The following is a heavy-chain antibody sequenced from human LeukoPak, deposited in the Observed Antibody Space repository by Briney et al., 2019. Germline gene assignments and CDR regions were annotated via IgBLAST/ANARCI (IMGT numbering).Heavy chain of an antibody. J-gene: IGHJ4*02. CDR3: QFWDY. Sequence: GGSLRLSCVASGFTFSSYSMNWVRQAPGEGLEWVSYISSLSGTIYYADSVKGRFTISRDNSKNTLYLQMNSLRAEDTAVISGQFWDYWGQGTLVTVSS. V-gene: IGHV3-48*04. CDR2: ISSLSGTI. D-gene: IGHD3-3*01. CDR1: GFTFSSYS.